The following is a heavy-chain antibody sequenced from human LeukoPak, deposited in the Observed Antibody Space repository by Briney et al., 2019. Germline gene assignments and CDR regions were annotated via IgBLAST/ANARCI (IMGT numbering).Heavy chain of an antibody. CDR3: ARLGGHDAFDI. V-gene: IGHV1-46*01. J-gene: IGHJ3*02. CDR2: INPSGGST. Sequence: GASVTVSCTASGYTFTSYYMNWVRQAPGQGLEWMGIINPSGGSTSYAQKFQGRVTMTRDTSTSTVYMELGSLSSEDTAVYYCARLGGHDAFDIWGQGTMVTVSS. CDR1: GYTFTSYY.